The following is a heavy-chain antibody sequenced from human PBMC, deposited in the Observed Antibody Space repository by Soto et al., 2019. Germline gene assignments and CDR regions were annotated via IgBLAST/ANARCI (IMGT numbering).Heavy chain of an antibody. CDR3: ARVQGYCSGGSCYFPGYYYYYGMDV. V-gene: IGHV3-33*01. Sequence: GGSQRLSCAASGFTFSSYGMHWVRQAPGKGLEWVAVIWYDGSNKYYADSVKGRFTISRDNSKNTLYLQMNSLRAEDTAVYYCARVQGYCSGGSCYFPGYYYYYGMDVWGQGTTVTVSS. J-gene: IGHJ6*02. D-gene: IGHD2-15*01. CDR1: GFTFSSYG. CDR2: IWYDGSNK.